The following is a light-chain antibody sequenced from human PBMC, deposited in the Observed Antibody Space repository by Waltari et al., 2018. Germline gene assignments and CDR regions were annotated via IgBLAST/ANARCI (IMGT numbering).Light chain of an antibody. CDR2: EDN. J-gene: IGLJ3*02. CDR1: TPNIGNNY. Sequence: QSVLTQAPSVSAAPGQTVTISCSGTTPNIGNNYVSWYQQLPGAAPKIVIYEDNRRPSGIPDRFSGSKSGASDTLGITGLQTGDEADYYCGSWDSSLGIGVLGGGTRLTVL. CDR3: GSWDSSLGIGV. V-gene: IGLV1-51*01.